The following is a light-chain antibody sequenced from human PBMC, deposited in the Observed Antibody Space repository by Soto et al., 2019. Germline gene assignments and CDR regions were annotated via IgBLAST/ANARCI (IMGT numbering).Light chain of an antibody. V-gene: IGKV3-20*01. CDR3: QQYSSTFWT. Sequence: EFVLTQSAGTLSMYPGARTTLSCRTSQSISSSYLAWYQQKPGQAPRLLVYGASSRATGIPDRFSGSGSGTDFTLTISRLEPEDFALYYCQQYSSTFWTLGQGTKVDIK. CDR2: GAS. J-gene: IGKJ1*01. CDR1: QSISSSY.